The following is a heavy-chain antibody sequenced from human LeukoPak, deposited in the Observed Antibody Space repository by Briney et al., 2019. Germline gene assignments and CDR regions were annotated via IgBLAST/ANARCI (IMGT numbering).Heavy chain of an antibody. V-gene: IGHV3-74*01. CDR3: ARGRPHGNDY. CDR2: IASDGSST. D-gene: IGHD4-23*01. J-gene: IGHJ4*02. Sequence: GGALRLSCAASGFTFSSYWMNWVRQAPGKGLVWVSRIASDGSSTIYADSVKGRFSISRDNAKNTLYLQMNSLRVEDTAVYYCARGRPHGNDYWGQGTLVTVSS. CDR1: GFTFSSYW.